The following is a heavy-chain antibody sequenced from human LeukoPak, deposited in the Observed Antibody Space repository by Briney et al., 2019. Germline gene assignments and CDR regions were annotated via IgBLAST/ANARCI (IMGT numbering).Heavy chain of an antibody. CDR3: AKDRSNYEVIDY. Sequence: PGGFLRLSCAASGFTFSSYGMHWVRQAPGKGLEWVAFIRYDGSNKYYADSVKGRFTISRDNSKNTLYLQMNSLRAEDTAVYYCAKDRSNYEVIDYWGQGTLVTVSS. J-gene: IGHJ4*02. V-gene: IGHV3-30*02. CDR1: GFTFSSYG. D-gene: IGHD4-11*01. CDR2: IRYDGSNK.